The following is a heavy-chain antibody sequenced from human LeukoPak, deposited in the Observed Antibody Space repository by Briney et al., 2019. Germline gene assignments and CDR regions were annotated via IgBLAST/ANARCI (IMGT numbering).Heavy chain of an antibody. Sequence: PGGSLRLSCAASGFTFSSYWMSWVRQAPGKGLEWVASIRQGGGVTHYVDSVKGRFTISRDNAKSSLFLQMDSLRAEDTAVYYCVMDFWSGPLGWGQGTLVTVSS. CDR1: GFTFSSYW. CDR2: IRQGGGVT. CDR3: VMDFWSGPLG. V-gene: IGHV3-7*04. J-gene: IGHJ4*02. D-gene: IGHD3-3*01.